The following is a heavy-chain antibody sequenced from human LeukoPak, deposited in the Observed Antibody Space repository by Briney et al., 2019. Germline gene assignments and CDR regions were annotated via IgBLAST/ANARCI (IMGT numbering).Heavy chain of an antibody. CDR3: AISASSGSYYVTHFDF. CDR2: IYYSGST. D-gene: IGHD3-10*01. Sequence: PSETLSLTCTVSGGSISSYYWSWIRQPPGKGLEWIGYIYYSGSTNYNPSLKSRVTISVDTSKNQFSLNLNSVTAADTAVYYCAISASSGSYYVTHFDFWGQGNLVTVSS. V-gene: IGHV4-59*01. J-gene: IGHJ4*02. CDR1: GGSISSYY.